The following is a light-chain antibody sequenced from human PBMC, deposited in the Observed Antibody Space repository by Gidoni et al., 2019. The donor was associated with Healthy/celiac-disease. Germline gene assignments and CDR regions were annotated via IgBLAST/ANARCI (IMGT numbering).Light chain of an antibody. CDR3: QQYNSYLT. J-gene: IGKJ2*01. V-gene: IGKV1-5*01. Sequence: DIQMTQSPSTLSASVGDRVTITFRASQSISSWLAWYQQKPGKAPKLLIYDASSLESGVPSRFSGSGSGTKFTLTISSLQPDDFATYYCQQYNSYLTFGQGTKLQIK. CDR1: QSISSW. CDR2: DAS.